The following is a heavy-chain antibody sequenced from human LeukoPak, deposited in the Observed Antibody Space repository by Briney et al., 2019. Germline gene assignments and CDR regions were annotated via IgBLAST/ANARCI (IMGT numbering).Heavy chain of an antibody. D-gene: IGHD3-22*01. CDR3: ARGPHYYDSSGYKGAFDI. J-gene: IGHJ3*02. CDR1: GGSFSDYY. CDR2: ISSSGSTI. Sequence: LSLTCAVYGGSFSDYYMSWIRQAPGKGLEWVSYISSSGSTIYYADSVEGRFTISRDNAKNSLYLQMNSLRAEDTAVYYCARGPHYYDSSGYKGAFDIWGQGTMVTVSS. V-gene: IGHV3-11*04.